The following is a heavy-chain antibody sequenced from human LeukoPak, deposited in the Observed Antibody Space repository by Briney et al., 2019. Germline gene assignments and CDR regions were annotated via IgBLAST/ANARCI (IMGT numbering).Heavy chain of an antibody. CDR1: GFTVSNNY. CDR3: ARGNGGITMVRGVITNPSFDY. V-gene: IGHV3-66*01. CDR2: IYSGGST. J-gene: IGHJ4*02. Sequence: GGSLRLSCAASGFTVSNNYMSWVRQAPGKGLEWVSVIYSGGSTYYADSVKGRFTISRDNSKNTLYLQMTSLRAEDTAVYYCARGNGGITMVRGVITNPSFDYWGQGTLVTVSS. D-gene: IGHD3-10*01.